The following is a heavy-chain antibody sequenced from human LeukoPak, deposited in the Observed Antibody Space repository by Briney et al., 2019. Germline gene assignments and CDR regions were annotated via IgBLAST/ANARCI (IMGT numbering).Heavy chain of an antibody. CDR1: GGTFSSYA. Sequence: SVKVSCKASGGTFSSYAISWVRQAPGQGLEWMGGIIPIFGTANYAQKFQGRVTITADESTSTAYMELSSLRSEDTAVYYCARDGYSYGRFDYWGQGTLVTVSS. CDR3: ARDGYSYGRFDY. J-gene: IGHJ4*02. CDR2: IIPIFGTA. V-gene: IGHV1-69*13. D-gene: IGHD5-18*01.